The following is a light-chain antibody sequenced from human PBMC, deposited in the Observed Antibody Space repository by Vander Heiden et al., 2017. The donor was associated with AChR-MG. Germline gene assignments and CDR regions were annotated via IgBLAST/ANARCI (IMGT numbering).Light chain of an antibody. Sequence: DIVMTQSPLSLPVTPGETASLSCRSSHSLRHSNGYNYLEWYQQKPGQAPKLLIYWGSNRAAGVPDRFSGSGSGTDFTLKISRVEAEDVGVYYCMQDVQTPPAFGGGTKVEIK. V-gene: IGKV2-28*01. CDR3: MQDVQTPPA. J-gene: IGKJ4*01. CDR1: HSLRHSNGYNY. CDR2: WGS.